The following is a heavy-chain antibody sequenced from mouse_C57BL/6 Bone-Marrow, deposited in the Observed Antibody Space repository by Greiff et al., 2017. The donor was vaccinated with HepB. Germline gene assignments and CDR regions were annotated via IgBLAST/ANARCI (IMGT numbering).Heavy chain of an antibody. CDR2: IYPGSGST. CDR3: ARRDGYWAWFAY. CDR1: GYTFTSYW. V-gene: IGHV1-55*01. D-gene: IGHD2-3*01. Sequence: VQLQQSGAELVKPGASVKMSCKASGYTFTSYWLTWVKQRPGQGLEWIGDIYPGSGSTNYNEKFKSKATLTVDTSSSTAYMQLSSLTSEDSAVYYCARRDGYWAWFAYWGQGTLVTVSA. J-gene: IGHJ3*01.